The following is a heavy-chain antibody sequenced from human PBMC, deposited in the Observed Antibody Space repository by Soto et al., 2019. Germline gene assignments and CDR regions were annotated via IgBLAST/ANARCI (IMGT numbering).Heavy chain of an antibody. CDR2: IYWDDDK. CDR3: AHYVSASPAGWFDP. CDR1: GLSLSTSGEA. Sequence: QITLKESGPTLVKPTQPLTLTCSFSGLSLSTSGEAVGWIRQPPGKALEWLALIYWDDDKLFNPTLKTRLTITKDTSKNQVVITLTNMDPVDTATYSCAHYVSASPAGWFDPWGQGILVTVSS. J-gene: IGHJ5*02. D-gene: IGHD3-10*01. V-gene: IGHV2-5*02.